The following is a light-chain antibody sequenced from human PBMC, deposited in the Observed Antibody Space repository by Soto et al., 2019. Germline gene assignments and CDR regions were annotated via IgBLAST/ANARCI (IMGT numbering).Light chain of an antibody. CDR2: KAS. V-gene: IGKV1-5*03. J-gene: IGKJ1*01. CDR3: QQYNTYSRT. CDR1: QSISSW. Sequence: DIQMTQSPSTLSASVGDRVTITCRASQSISSWLAWYQQKPGKAPKVLIYKASTLDSGVPSRFSGSGSGTKFTLTISSLQPDDFATYYCQQYNTYSRTFGQGTKV.